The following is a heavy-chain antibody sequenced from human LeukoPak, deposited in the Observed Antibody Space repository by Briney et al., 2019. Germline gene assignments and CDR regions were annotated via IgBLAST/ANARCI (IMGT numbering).Heavy chain of an antibody. D-gene: IGHD6-13*01. Sequence: GGSLRLSCAASGFTASSNYMSWVRQAPGKGLEWVSVIYSGGRTYYADSVKGRFTISRDNSKNTLYLQMNSLRAEDTAVYYCAREGQQLVPPYYYYGMDVWGQGTTVTVSS. J-gene: IGHJ6*02. CDR3: AREGQQLVPPYYYYGMDV. CDR2: IYSGGRT. V-gene: IGHV3-53*01. CDR1: GFTASSNY.